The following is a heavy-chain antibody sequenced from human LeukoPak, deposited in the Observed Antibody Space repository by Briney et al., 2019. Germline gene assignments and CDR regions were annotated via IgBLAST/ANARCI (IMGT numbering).Heavy chain of an antibody. J-gene: IGHJ4*02. CDR2: IRYDGSNK. D-gene: IGHD6-13*01. Sequence: GGSLRLSCAASGFTFSSYGMHWVRQAPGKGLEWVAFIRYDGSNKYYADSVKGRFTISRDNSKNTLYLQMNSLRAEDTAVYYCAKAVQTRIAAAAPHWGQGTLVTVSS. CDR3: AKAVQTRIAAAAPH. V-gene: IGHV3-30*02. CDR1: GFTFSSYG.